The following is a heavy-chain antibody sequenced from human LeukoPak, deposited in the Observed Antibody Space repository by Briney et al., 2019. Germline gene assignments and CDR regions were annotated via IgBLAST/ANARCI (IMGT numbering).Heavy chain of an antibody. D-gene: IGHD2-15*01. J-gene: IGHJ5*02. V-gene: IGHV1-69*06. CDR2: IIPIFGTA. CDR1: GGTFSSYA. Sequence: SVKVSCKASGGTFSSYAISWVRQAPGQGLEWMGGIIPIFGTANYAQKFQGRVTITADKSTSTAYMELSSLRSEDTAVYYCARDRLGYCSGGSCYPTYNWFDPWGQGTLVTVSS. CDR3: ARDRLGYCSGGSCYPTYNWFDP.